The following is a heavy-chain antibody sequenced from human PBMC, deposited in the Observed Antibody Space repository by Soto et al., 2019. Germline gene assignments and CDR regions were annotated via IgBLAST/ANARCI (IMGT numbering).Heavy chain of an antibody. CDR2: IYYSGST. CDR3: ARGLRATMMLFDP. J-gene: IGHJ5*02. D-gene: IGHD3-22*01. V-gene: IGHV4-31*03. CDR1: GGSISSGGYY. Sequence: SETLSLTCTVSGGSISSGGYYWSWIRQHPGKGLEWIGYIYYSGSTYYNPSLKSRVTISVDTSKNQFSLKLSSVTAADTAVYYCARGLRATMMLFDPWGQGTLVTVSS.